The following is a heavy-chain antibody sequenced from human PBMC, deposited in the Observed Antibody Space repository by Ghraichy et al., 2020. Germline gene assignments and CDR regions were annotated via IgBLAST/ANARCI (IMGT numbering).Heavy chain of an antibody. V-gene: IGHV4-59*01. D-gene: IGHD3-3*01. CDR3: ARRYYDFWSGHGDAFDI. J-gene: IGHJ3*02. CDR1: GGSISSYY. Sequence: SETLSLTCTVSGGSISSYYWSWIRQPPGKGLEWIGYIYYSGSTNYNPSLKSRVTISVDTSKNQFSLKLSSVTAADTAVYYCARRYYDFWSGHGDAFDIWGQVTMVTVSS. CDR2: IYYSGST.